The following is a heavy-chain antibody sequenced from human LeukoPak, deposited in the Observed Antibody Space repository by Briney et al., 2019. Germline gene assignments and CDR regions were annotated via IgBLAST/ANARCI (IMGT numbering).Heavy chain of an antibody. CDR1: GYTFTGYY. CDR3: ARAGEGGYYYYYMDV. Sequence: ASVKVSCXASGYTFTGYYMHWVRQAPGQGLEWMGRMNPNSGGTNYAQKFQGRVTMTRDTSISTAYMELSRLRSDDTAVYYCARAGEGGYYYYYMDVWGKGTTVTVSS. CDR2: MNPNSGGT. J-gene: IGHJ6*03. V-gene: IGHV1-2*06. D-gene: IGHD3-10*01.